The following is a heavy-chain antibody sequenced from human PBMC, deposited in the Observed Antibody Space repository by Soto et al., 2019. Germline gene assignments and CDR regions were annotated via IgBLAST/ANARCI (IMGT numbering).Heavy chain of an antibody. J-gene: IGHJ3*02. Sequence: EVRLVQSGAEVRKPGESLRISCETSGYSFTTYWIHWVRHVPGQGLEWMGRIDPTDSYTNYGPSFQGHVTISAHTAITTAYLQWSGLNASDNAIYFCAKQTLYDWNPEPYICGQGTMVTVSA. D-gene: IGHD1-20*01. V-gene: IGHV5-10-1*03. CDR2: IDPTDSYT. CDR3: AKQTLYDWNPEPYI. CDR1: GYSFTTYW.